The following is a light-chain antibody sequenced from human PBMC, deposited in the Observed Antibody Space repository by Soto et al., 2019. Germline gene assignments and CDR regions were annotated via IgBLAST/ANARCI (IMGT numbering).Light chain of an antibody. J-gene: IGLJ1*01. V-gene: IGLV2-14*03. CDR2: DVS. Sequence: QYALTQPASVSGSPGQSITISCTGTSSDVGGYNFVSWYQHHPGKAPKLIIYDVSYRPSGVSNRFSGSKSGNTASLTISGLQAEDEADYYCSSYASSSTLVFGTGTKLTVL. CDR1: SSDVGGYNF. CDR3: SSYASSSTLV.